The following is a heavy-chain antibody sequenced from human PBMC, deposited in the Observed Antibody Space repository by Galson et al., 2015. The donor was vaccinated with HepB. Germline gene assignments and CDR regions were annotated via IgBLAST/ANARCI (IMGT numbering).Heavy chain of an antibody. V-gene: IGHV3-9*01. J-gene: IGHJ6*02. CDR2: ISWNSGSI. CDR3: AKGGGPEKYYYYGMDV. CDR1: GFTFDDYA. Sequence: SLRLSCAASGFTFDDYAMHWVRQAPGKGLEWVSGISWNSGSIGYADSVKGRFTISRDNAKNSLYLQMNSLRAEDTALYYCAKGGGPEKYYYYGMDVWGQGTTVTVSS.